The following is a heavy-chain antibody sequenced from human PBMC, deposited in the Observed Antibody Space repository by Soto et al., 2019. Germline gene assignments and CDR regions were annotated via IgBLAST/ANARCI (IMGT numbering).Heavy chain of an antibody. V-gene: IGHV1-24*01. CDR2: FDPEDGET. Sequence: GASVKVSCKVSGYTLAELSRHWVRQAPGKGLEWMGGFDPEDGETIYAQKFQGRVTMTEDTSTDTAYMELSSLRSEDTAVYYCATASPNRIRYFDWLPENYWGQGTLVTVSS. J-gene: IGHJ4*02. D-gene: IGHD3-9*01. CDR3: ATASPNRIRYFDWLPENY. CDR1: GYTLAELS.